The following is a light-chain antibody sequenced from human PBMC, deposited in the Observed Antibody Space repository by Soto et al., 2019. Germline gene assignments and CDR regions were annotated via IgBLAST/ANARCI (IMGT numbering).Light chain of an antibody. CDR2: AAA. CDR3: QQAHSCPWT. CDR1: QAIAGW. J-gene: IGKJ1*01. V-gene: IGKV1-12*01. Sequence: DSQMTQHTYSLSASVGDRVTINWRASQAIAGWLAWYKQKPGRAPKLLIYAAAVLQSGVPLRFSGGGSGTDFNLTISSLQPEDFATYYCQQAHSCPWTFGQGTKVDIK.